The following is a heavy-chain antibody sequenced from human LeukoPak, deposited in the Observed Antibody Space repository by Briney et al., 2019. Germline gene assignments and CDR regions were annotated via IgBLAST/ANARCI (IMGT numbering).Heavy chain of an antibody. V-gene: IGHV3-7*01. CDR3: ARDGITMISYYFDY. Sequence: PGGSLRLSCAASGFTFSSYWMSWVRQAPGKGLEWVANIKQDGSEKYYVDSVKGRFTISRDNAKNSLYLQMNSLRAEDTAVYYCARDGITMISYYFDYWGQGTLVTISS. D-gene: IGHD3-22*01. J-gene: IGHJ4*02. CDR1: GFTFSSYW. CDR2: IKQDGSEK.